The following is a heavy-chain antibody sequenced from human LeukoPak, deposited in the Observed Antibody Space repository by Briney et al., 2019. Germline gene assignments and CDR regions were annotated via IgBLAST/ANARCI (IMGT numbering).Heavy chain of an antibody. CDR3: ARSIPDYTRFDY. CDR1: GFTFSAYA. D-gene: IGHD2-2*02. Sequence: PGGSLRLSCVASGFTFSAYAMNWVRLAPGKGLEWVSTFKTNSGQVYYAESVRGRFTISRDHSKNTVYLQMSSLRAEDTALYYCARSIPDYTRFDYWGQGALVTVSP. V-gene: IGHV3-23*01. J-gene: IGHJ4*02. CDR2: FKTNSGQV.